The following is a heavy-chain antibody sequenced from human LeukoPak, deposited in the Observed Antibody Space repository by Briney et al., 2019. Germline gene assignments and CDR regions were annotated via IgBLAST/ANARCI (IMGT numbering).Heavy chain of an antibody. CDR3: ARAPYDILTGYWFDP. J-gene: IGHJ5*02. CDR1: GFTFSDYY. CDR2: ISSSGSTI. Sequence: GGSLRLSCAASGFTFSDYYMSWIRQAPGKGLEWVSYISSSGSTIYYADSVKGRFTISRDNAKNSLYLQMNSLRAEDTAVYYCARAPYDILTGYWFDPWGQGTLVTVSS. V-gene: IGHV3-11*01. D-gene: IGHD3-9*01.